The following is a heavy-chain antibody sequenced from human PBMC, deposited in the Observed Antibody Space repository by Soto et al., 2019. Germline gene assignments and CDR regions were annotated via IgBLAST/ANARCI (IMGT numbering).Heavy chain of an antibody. CDR2: ISGSGGST. Sequence: GGSLRLSCAASGFPFSSYAMSWVRQAPGKGLEWVSAISGSGGSTYYADSVKGRFTISRDSSKNTLYLQVNSLRAEDTAVYYCAKESYDYIWGSSNFDYWGQGTLVTVSS. V-gene: IGHV3-23*01. J-gene: IGHJ4*02. D-gene: IGHD3-16*01. CDR3: AKESYDYIWGSSNFDY. CDR1: GFPFSSYA.